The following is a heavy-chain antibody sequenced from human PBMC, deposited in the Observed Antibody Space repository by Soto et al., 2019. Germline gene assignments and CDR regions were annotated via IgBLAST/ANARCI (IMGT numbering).Heavy chain of an antibody. J-gene: IGHJ5*02. CDR3: AKGRASGWNGGDR. V-gene: IGHV3-23*01. Sequence: EVQLLESGGGLVQPGGSLRLSCAASGFTVRNNGMSWVRQAPGKGLEWISGISGTGDDTYYAASVQGRFTMSRDNSNNTVYLQMNSLRADDTAVYYCAKGRASGWNGGDRWGQGTLVTVSS. CDR1: GFTVRNNG. D-gene: IGHD6-19*01. CDR2: ISGTGDDT.